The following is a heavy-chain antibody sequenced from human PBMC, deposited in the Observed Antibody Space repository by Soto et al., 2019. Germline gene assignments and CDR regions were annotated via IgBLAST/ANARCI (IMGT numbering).Heavy chain of an antibody. CDR1: GYSFTSYA. CDR2: ISAYNGNT. J-gene: IGHJ4*02. V-gene: IGHV1-18*01. CDR3: ARDAWDGSGSYYDY. Sequence: QVQLVQSGAEVKNPGASVKVSCKASGYSFTSYAFSWVRQAPGQGLQWMGWISAYNGNTNYAQKLQGRVTMTTDISTSTAYMELRSLRSDDTAVYYCARDAWDGSGSYYDYWGQGTLVTVSS. D-gene: IGHD3-10*01.